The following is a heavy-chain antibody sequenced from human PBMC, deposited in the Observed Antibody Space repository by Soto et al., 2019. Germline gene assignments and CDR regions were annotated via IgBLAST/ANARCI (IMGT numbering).Heavy chain of an antibody. CDR1: GGSFSGYY. J-gene: IGHJ6*02. D-gene: IGHD3-16*01. CDR3: ARGGGVGKQYHHYGMDV. CDR2: INHSGGT. V-gene: IGHV4-34*01. Sequence: SETLSLTCAVYGGSFSGYYWSWIRQPPGKGLEWIGEINHSGGTNYNPSLKSRVTISVDTSKNQFSLKLSSVTAADTAVYYCARGGGVGKQYHHYGMDVWGQGTTVTVSS.